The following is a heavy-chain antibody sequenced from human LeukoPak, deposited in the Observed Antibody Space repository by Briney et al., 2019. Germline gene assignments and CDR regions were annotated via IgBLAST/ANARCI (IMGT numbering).Heavy chain of an antibody. V-gene: IGHV3-7*01. J-gene: IGHJ6*02. CDR3: ARDRGYGDYNYYYGMDV. CDR1: GFTFSSYW. D-gene: IGHD4-17*01. Sequence: GGSLRLSCAASGFTFSSYWMSWVRQAPGKGLEGVADIKQDGSEKYYVDSVKGRFTISRDNAKNSLYLQMNSLRAEDTAVYYCARDRGYGDYNYYYGMDVWGQGTTVTVSS. CDR2: IKQDGSEK.